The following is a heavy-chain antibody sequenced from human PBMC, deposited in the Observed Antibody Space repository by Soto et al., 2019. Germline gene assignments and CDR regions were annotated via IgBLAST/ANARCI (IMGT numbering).Heavy chain of an antibody. J-gene: IGHJ4*02. CDR2: ISYDGSNK. D-gene: IGHD4-4*01. V-gene: IGHV3-30*18. CDR1: GFTFSSYG. CDR3: AKDFSSNYWVDY. Sequence: QVQLVESGGGVVQPGRSLRLSCAASGFTFSSYGMHWVRQAPGKGLEWVAVISYDGSNKYYADSVKGRFTISRDNSKNTLYLQVNSLRAEDTAVYYCAKDFSSNYWVDYWGQGTLVTVSS.